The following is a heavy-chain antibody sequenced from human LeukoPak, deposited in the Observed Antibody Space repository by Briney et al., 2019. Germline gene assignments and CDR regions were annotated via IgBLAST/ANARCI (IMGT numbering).Heavy chain of an antibody. Sequence: PGGSLRLSCAASGFTFDDYAMHWVRQAPGKGLEWVSGISWNSGSIGYADSVKGRFTISRDNAKNSLYLQMNSLRAEDTALYYCARYYYDSSGYYRYYYYGMDVWGQGTTVTVSS. CDR1: GFTFDDYA. V-gene: IGHV3-9*01. CDR2: ISWNSGSI. CDR3: ARYYYDSSGYYRYYYYGMDV. J-gene: IGHJ6*02. D-gene: IGHD3-22*01.